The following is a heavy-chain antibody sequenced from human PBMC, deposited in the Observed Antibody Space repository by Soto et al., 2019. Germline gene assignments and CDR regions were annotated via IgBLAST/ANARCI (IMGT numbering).Heavy chain of an antibody. CDR2: SIPIFNTA. Sequence: QVQLVQSGGEVKTPGSSVKVSCKASGGSFSTFAISWVRQAPGQGLEWMGGSIPIFNTAKYTQKFQGRVTIIADESTSTAYMELSSLRSEDTAVYYCARDHPLVRGNNWFDPWGQGTLVTVSS. CDR1: GGSFSTFA. D-gene: IGHD3-10*01. V-gene: IGHV1-69*01. CDR3: ARDHPLVRGNNWFDP. J-gene: IGHJ5*02.